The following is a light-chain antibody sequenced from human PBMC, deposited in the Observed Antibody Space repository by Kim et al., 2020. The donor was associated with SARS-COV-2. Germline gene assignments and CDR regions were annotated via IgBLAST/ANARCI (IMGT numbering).Light chain of an antibody. Sequence: RVTHSCRGSGSNIGAVYDVHWYRQLPGTAPKLLIYRNNNRPSGVPDRFSGSKSGTSASLAITGLQAEDEADYYCQSYDSSLNVVVFGGGTQLTVL. CDR1: GSNIGAVYD. CDR3: QSYDSSLNVVV. V-gene: IGLV1-40*01. J-gene: IGLJ2*01. CDR2: RNN.